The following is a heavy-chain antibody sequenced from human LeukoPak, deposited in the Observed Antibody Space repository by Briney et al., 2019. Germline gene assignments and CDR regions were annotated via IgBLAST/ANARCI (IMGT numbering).Heavy chain of an antibody. CDR3: TRTSVLLWFGELLTDAFDI. CDR1: GFTFGDYA. Sequence: GGSLRLSCTASGFTFGDYAMSWVRQAPGKGLEWVGFIRSKAYGGTTEYAASVKGRFTISRDDSKSIAYLQMNSLKTEDTAVYYCTRTSVLLWFGELLTDAFDIWGQGTMVTVPS. V-gene: IGHV3-49*04. CDR2: IRSKAYGGTT. D-gene: IGHD3-10*01. J-gene: IGHJ3*02.